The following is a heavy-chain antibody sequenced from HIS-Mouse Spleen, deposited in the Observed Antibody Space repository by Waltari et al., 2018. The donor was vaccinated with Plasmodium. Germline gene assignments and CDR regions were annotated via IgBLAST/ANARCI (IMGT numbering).Heavy chain of an antibody. J-gene: IGHJ4*02. CDR3: ARAAIAWGSPYYFDY. Sequence: EVQLVETGGGLIQPGGSLRLSCAASGFTVISNYMSWVRQAPGKGLEWVSVIYSGGSTYDSDSVKGRCTISRDNSKNTLYLQMNSLRAEDTAVYYCARAAIAWGSPYYFDYWGQGTLVTVSS. V-gene: IGHV3-53*02. CDR1: GFTVISNY. D-gene: IGHD7-27*01. CDR2: IYSGGST.